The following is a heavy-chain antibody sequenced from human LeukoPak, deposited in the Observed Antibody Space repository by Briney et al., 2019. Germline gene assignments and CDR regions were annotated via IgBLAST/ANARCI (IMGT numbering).Heavy chain of an antibody. CDR1: GGSFSGYY. Sequence: SETLSLTCAVYGGSFSGYYWSWIRQPPGKGLEWIGEINHIVSTNYNPSLKSRVTISVDTSKNQFSLKLSSVTAADTAEYYRARGKYNRGYSYGNFDYWGQGTLVTVSS. J-gene: IGHJ4*02. CDR2: INHIVST. V-gene: IGHV4-34*01. D-gene: IGHD5-18*01. CDR3: ARGKYNRGYSYGNFDY.